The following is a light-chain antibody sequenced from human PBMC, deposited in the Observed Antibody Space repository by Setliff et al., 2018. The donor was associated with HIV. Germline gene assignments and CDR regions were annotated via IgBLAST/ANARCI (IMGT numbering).Light chain of an antibody. CDR2: DVC. J-gene: IGLJ1*01. CDR1: SSGVGSYDF. CDR3: ASYRPNDLGV. V-gene: IGLV2-14*03. Sequence: QSALIQPASVSGSPGQSVTVSCTGTSSGVGSYDFVSWYQQLPGKAPKLLIYDVCDRPSGVSHRFSGSKSGNTASLTISGLQSEDEADYYCASYRPNDLGVFGTGTKGTV.